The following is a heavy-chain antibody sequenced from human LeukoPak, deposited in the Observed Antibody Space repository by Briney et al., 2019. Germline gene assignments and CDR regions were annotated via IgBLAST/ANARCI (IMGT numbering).Heavy chain of an antibody. D-gene: IGHD6-13*01. Sequence: SETLSLTCTVSGGSISSYYWSWIRQPPGKGLEWIGYIYYSGSTNYSPSLKSRVTISVDTSKNQSSLKLSSVTAADTAVYYCARAGAKSENSSSWYFNYYYYYYMDVWGKGTTVTVSS. J-gene: IGHJ6*03. CDR3: ARAGAKSENSSSWYFNYYYYYYMDV. V-gene: IGHV4-59*01. CDR1: GGSISSYY. CDR2: IYYSGST.